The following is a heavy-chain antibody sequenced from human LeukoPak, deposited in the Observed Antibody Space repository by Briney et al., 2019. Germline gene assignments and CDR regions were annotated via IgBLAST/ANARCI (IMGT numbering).Heavy chain of an antibody. CDR3: ARAGSWLGSDY. J-gene: IGHJ4*02. CDR2: IWYDGSNK. D-gene: IGHD2-15*01. Sequence: GGSLRLSCAASGFTFSSYGMHWVRQAPGKGLEWVAVIWYDGSNKYYADSVKGRFTISRDNSKNTLYLQMNSLRAEDTAVYYCARAGSWLGSDYWGQGTLVTVSS. CDR1: GFTFSSYG. V-gene: IGHV3-33*08.